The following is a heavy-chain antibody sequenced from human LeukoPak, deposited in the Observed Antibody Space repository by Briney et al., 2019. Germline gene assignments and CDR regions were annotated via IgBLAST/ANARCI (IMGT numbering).Heavy chain of an antibody. CDR1: GYTFPSYF. V-gene: IGHV1-46*01. CDR2: INPTGGST. D-gene: IGHD5-12*01. J-gene: IGHJ4*02. CDR3: ARAGNSLPDY. Sequence: ASVKVSCKASGYTFPSYFMHWVRQAPGQGLEWMGIINPTGGSTTYAQKFQGRVTMTRDTSTSTVYMELSSLRSDDTAVYYCARAGNSLPDYWGQGTLVTVSS.